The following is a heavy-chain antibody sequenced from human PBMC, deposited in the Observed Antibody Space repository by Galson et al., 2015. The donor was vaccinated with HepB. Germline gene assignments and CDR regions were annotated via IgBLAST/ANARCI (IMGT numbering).Heavy chain of an antibody. V-gene: IGHV3-7*01. CDR3: ARDVTIVAGRRPAYTYYGMDV. CDR2: VYQDGREK. J-gene: IGHJ6*02. CDR1: GFAFSNYW. D-gene: IGHD6-19*01. Sequence: SLRLSCAASGFAFSNYWMSWVRQAPGKGLEWVANVYQDGREKYYVDSVKGRFTISRDNTKNSLYLQMNSLRAEDTAVYYCARDVTIVAGRRPAYTYYGMDVWGQGTTVTVSS.